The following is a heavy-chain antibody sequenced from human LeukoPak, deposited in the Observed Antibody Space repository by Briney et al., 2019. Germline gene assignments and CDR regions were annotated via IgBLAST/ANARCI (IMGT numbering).Heavy chain of an antibody. CDR3: ARGRYYDSSGYPNWFDS. Sequence: SVKVSCKASGGTFTSYAISWVRQAPGQGLEWMGGIIPIFGTANYAQKFQGRVTITADESTSTAYMELSSLRSEDTAVYYCARGRYYDSSGYPNWFDSWGEGTLVTVSS. CDR2: IIPIFGTA. J-gene: IGHJ5*01. V-gene: IGHV1-69*13. CDR1: GGTFTSYA. D-gene: IGHD3-22*01.